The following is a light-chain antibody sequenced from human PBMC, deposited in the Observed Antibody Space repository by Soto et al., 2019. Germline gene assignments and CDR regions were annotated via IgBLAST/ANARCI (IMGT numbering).Light chain of an antibody. CDR2: DAS. J-gene: IGKJ1*01. Sequence: IQMTQSPSTLSASVGDRVTIACRASHNIERWMAWYQQKPGKAPSLLIFDASTLHSGVPSRFSGSGSGTDFTLTISSLQPDDFATYYCQQFAISTTFGQGTKVNIK. CDR3: QQFAISTT. V-gene: IGKV1-5*01. CDR1: HNIERW.